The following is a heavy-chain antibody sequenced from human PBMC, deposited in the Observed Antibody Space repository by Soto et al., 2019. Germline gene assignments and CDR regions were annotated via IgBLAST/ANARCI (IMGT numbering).Heavy chain of an antibody. V-gene: IGHV1-3*05. Sequence: QVQLVQSGAEEKKPGASVKVSCKASGYTFSSYAMHWVRQAPGQRLEWMGWINAGNGNTKYSQKFQGRVTITRDTSASTAYMELSSLRSEDTAVYYCARAVAVPADFDYWGQGTLVTVSS. D-gene: IGHD6-19*01. CDR1: GYTFSSYA. J-gene: IGHJ4*02. CDR3: ARAVAVPADFDY. CDR2: INAGNGNT.